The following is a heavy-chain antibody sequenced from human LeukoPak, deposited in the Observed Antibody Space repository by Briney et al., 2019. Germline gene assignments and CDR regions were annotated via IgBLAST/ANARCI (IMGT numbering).Heavy chain of an antibody. CDR2: ISSSSSYI. D-gene: IGHD2-2*01. V-gene: IGHV3-21*01. Sequence: GGSLRLSCAASGFTFSSYSMSWVRQAPGKGLELVSSISSSSSYIYYADSVKGRFTISRDNAKNSLYLQMNSLRAEDTAVYYCARSVSSTSWEFDYWGQGTLVTVSS. CDR1: GFTFSSYS. J-gene: IGHJ4*02. CDR3: ARSVSSTSWEFDY.